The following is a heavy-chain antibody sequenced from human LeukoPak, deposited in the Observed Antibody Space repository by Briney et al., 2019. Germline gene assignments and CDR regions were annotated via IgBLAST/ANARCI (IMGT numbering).Heavy chain of an antibody. CDR1: GGSISSSSYY. Sequence: PSETLSLTCTVSGGSISSSSYYWGWIRQPPGKGLEWIGSIYYSGSTYYNPSLKSRVTISVDTSKNQFSLKLSSVTAADTAVYYCRGYCSSTSCYPTRRWGDYWGQGTLVTVSS. J-gene: IGHJ4*02. CDR3: RGYCSSTSCYPTRRWGDY. D-gene: IGHD2-2*01. CDR2: IYYSGST. V-gene: IGHV4-39*03.